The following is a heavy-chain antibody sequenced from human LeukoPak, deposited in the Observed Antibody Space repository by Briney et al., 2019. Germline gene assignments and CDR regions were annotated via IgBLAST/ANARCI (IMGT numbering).Heavy chain of an antibody. CDR3: ARDSHTSGIDS. CDR2: IYTNGKD. Sequence: GGSLRLSCSVSGFSVDSSYMTWVRQTPGKGLEWVSVIYTNGKDYYAESAKGRFTISRDISKNSLDLQMYRLRVDDTAVYYCARDSHTSGIDSWGQGTLVIVSS. D-gene: IGHD6-19*01. J-gene: IGHJ5*01. V-gene: IGHV3-53*01. CDR1: GFSVDSSY.